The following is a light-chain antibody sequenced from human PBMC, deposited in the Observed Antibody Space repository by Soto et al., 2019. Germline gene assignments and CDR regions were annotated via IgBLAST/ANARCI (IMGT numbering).Light chain of an antibody. J-gene: IGKJ5*01. CDR1: QPVSSNF. CDR2: GVS. CDR3: QKYANSPIT. Sequence: IVLTQSPGTLSLSPWESATLSCRASQPVSSNFLAWYQQKPGQAPRLLIYGVSSRASGIPDRFFGSGSGTDLTLTINSLEPEDFAVYYCQKYANSPITFGQGTRLEIK. V-gene: IGKV3-20*01.